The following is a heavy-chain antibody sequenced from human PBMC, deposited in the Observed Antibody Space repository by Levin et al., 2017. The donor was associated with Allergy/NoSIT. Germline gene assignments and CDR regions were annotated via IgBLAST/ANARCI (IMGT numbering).Heavy chain of an antibody. CDR3: ARDPFASRESYGMDV. Sequence: PGGSLRLSCAASGFTFSSYAMHWVRQAPGKGLEWVAVISYDGSNKYYADSVKGRFTISRDNSKNTLYLQMNSLRAEDTAVYYCARDPFASRESYGMDVWGQGTTVTVSS. CDR1: GFTFSSYA. V-gene: IGHV3-30-3*01. D-gene: IGHD3-10*01. CDR2: ISYDGSNK. J-gene: IGHJ6*02.